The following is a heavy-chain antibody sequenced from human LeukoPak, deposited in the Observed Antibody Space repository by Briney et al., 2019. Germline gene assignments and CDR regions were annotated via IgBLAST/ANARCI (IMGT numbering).Heavy chain of an antibody. CDR2: INPCGGST. V-gene: IGHV1-46*01. J-gene: IGHJ5*02. Sequence: ASVKVSCKASGYTFTSYYMHWVRQAPGQGLEWMGIINPCGGSTSYAQKFQGRVTMTRDTSTSTVYMELSSLRSEDTAVYYCARDRPTYYYGSGSYYENPFDPWGQGTLVTVSS. CDR1: GYTFTSYY. CDR3: ARDRPTYYYGSGSYYENPFDP. D-gene: IGHD3-10*01.